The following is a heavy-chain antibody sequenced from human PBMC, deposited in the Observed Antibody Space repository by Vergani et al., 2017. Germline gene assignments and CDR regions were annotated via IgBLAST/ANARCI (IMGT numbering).Heavy chain of an antibody. V-gene: IGHV3-33*08. J-gene: IGHJ4*02. D-gene: IGHD2-2*01. CDR3: ARDSDIVVVPAAMRGFDY. CDR2: IWYDGSNK. Sequence: QVQLVESGGGVVQPGRSLRLSCAASGFTFSSYGMHWVRQAPGKGLEWVAVIWYDGSNKYYADSVKGRFTISRDNSKNTLYLQMNSLRAEDTALYYCARDSDIVVVPAAMRGFDYWGQGTLVTVSS. CDR1: GFTFSSYG.